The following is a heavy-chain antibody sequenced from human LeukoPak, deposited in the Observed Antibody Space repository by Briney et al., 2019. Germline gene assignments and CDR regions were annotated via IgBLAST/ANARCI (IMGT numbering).Heavy chain of an antibody. V-gene: IGHV3-21*01. CDR2: ISSSSSYI. CDR3: ARVLARPHYGMDV. Sequence: PGRSLRLSCAASGFTFSSYSMNWVRQAPGKGLEWVSSISSSSSYIYYADSVKGRFTISRDNAKNSLYLQMNSLRAEDTAVYYCARVLARPHYGMDVWGQGTTVTVSS. D-gene: IGHD3-3*02. CDR1: GFTFSSYS. J-gene: IGHJ6*02.